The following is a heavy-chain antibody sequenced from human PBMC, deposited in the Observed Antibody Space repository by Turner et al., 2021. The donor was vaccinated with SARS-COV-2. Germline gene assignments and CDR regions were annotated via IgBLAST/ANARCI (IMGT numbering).Heavy chain of an antibody. J-gene: IGHJ6*02. V-gene: IGHV3-30*18. D-gene: IGHD3-10*01. CDR2: ISYDGSNK. CDR1: GFTFSNYG. Sequence: QVQLVESGGGVVQPGRSLRLPCAASGFTFSNYGMHWVRQAPGKGLEWVALISYDGSNKYYADSVKGRFTISRDNSKNTLYLQMNSLRAEDTAVYYCAKSNRGSYYYGMDVWGQGTTVTVSS. CDR3: AKSNRGSYYYGMDV.